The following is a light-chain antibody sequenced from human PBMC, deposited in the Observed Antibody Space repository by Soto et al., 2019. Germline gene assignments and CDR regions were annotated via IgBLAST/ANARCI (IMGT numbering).Light chain of an antibody. CDR3: CSYAGRPRHV. J-gene: IGLJ1*01. CDR2: DVS. Sequence: QYALTQPRAVSGSPGQSVTISCTGHSSDVSGYNYVSWYQQHPGKAPKVMIYDVSERPSGVPDRFPRSKSGNTASLTISGLQAEDEADYYCCSYAGRPRHVFGTGIKLTVL. V-gene: IGLV2-11*01. CDR1: SSDVSGYNY.